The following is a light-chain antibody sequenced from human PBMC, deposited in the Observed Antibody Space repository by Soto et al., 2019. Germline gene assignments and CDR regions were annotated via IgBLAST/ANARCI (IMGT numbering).Light chain of an antibody. J-gene: IGKJ2*01. V-gene: IGKV1-17*01. Sequence: DIQMTQSPSSLSASIGDRVTITCRASQGIRSDLGWYQQKPGKAPKRLIYAASSLLSGVPSRFSGSGAGTEFTLTISSLQPEDFATYYCLQHNSYPYTLGQGTKLEIK. CDR3: LQHNSYPYT. CDR2: AAS. CDR1: QGIRSD.